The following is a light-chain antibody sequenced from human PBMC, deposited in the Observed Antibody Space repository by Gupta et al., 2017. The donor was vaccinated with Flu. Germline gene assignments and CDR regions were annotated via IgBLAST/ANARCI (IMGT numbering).Light chain of an antibody. CDR2: GVD. CDR1: SSDVGYYNY. J-gene: IGLJ3*02. Sequence: QSALTQPASVSGSPVQSITISCTGTSSDVGYYNYVALFQHHPVTAPKLVIYGVDNRPSGVSDRFSGSKSGNTASLTISGLQTEDEADYYCASYTTKSTWVFGGGTILTVL. V-gene: IGLV2-14*01. CDR3: ASYTTKSTWV.